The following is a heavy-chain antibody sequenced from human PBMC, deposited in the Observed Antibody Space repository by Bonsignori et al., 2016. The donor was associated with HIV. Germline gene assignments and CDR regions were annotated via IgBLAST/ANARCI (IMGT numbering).Heavy chain of an antibody. CDR3: ARGSGEQLAALNDAFDI. D-gene: IGHD6-6*01. CDR2: IIPILGIA. V-gene: IGHV1-69*10. Sequence: WVRQAPGQGLEWMGGIIPILGIANYAQKFQGRVTITADKSTSTAYMELSSLRSEDTAVYYCARGSGEQLAALNDAFDIWGQGTMVTVSS. J-gene: IGHJ3*02.